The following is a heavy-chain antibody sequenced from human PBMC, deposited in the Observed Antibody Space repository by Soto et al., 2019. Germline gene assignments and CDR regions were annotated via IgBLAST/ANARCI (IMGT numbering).Heavy chain of an antibody. D-gene: IGHD3-22*01. CDR2: IKSDGSST. CDR3: AREGSEGYYYDSSGDAFDI. J-gene: IGHJ3*02. Sequence: GGSLRLSCAASGFTFSSYWMHWVRQAPGKGLVWVSRIKSDGSSTSYADSVKGRFTISRDNAKNTLYLQMNSLRAEDTAVYYCAREGSEGYYYDSSGDAFDIWGQGTMVTVSS. CDR1: GFTFSSYW. V-gene: IGHV3-74*01.